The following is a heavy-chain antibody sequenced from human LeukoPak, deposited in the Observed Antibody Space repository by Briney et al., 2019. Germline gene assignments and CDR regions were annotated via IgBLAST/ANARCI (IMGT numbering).Heavy chain of an antibody. Sequence: SETPSLTCTVSGGSISSSSYYWGWIRQPPGEGLEWIGSIYYSGSTYYNPSLKSRVTISVDTSKNQFSLKLSSVTAADTAVYYCAADGNTAILFDYWGQGTLVTVSS. CDR1: GGSISSSSYY. D-gene: IGHD5-18*01. CDR3: AADGNTAILFDY. J-gene: IGHJ4*02. CDR2: IYYSGST. V-gene: IGHV4-39*05.